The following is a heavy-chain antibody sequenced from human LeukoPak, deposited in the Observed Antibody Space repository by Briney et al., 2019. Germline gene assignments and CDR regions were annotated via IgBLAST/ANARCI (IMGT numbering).Heavy chain of an antibody. CDR2: IKSKTDGGTT. J-gene: IGHJ4*02. CDR1: GFTFSNAW. CDR3: TTGREMATIADDY. Sequence: GGSLRLSCAASGFTFSNAWMSWVRQAPGKGLEWVGRIKSKTDGGTTDYAAPVKGRFTISRDDSKNTLYLQMNSLKTEDTAVYYCTTGREMATIADDYWGQGTLVTVSS. D-gene: IGHD5-24*01. V-gene: IGHV3-15*01.